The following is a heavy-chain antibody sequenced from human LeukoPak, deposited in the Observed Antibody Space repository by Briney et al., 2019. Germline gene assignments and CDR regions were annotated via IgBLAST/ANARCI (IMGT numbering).Heavy chain of an antibody. J-gene: IGHJ4*02. D-gene: IGHD6-13*01. CDR2: IWYDGSNK. CDR1: GFTFSSFG. CDR3: VRDGQAAAAVWMYY. V-gene: IGHV3-33*01. Sequence: GGSLRLSCTGSGFTFSSFGMHWVRQAPGKGLGWVAVIWYDGSNKYYADSVKGRFTISRDNSKNTLYLQMNSLRAEDTAVYYCVRDGQAAAAVWMYYWGQGTLVTVSS.